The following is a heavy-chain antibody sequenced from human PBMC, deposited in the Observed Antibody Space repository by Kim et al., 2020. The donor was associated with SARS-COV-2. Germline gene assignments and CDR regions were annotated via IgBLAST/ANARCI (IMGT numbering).Heavy chain of an antibody. J-gene: IGHJ6*03. Sequence: GGSLRLSCAASGFTVSSNYMSWVRQAPGKGLEWVSVIYSGGITYYADSVKGRFTISRDNSKNTLYLQMNSLRAEDTAVYYCARGRGSWYEVYYYYYYMDVWGKGTTVTVSS. D-gene: IGHD6-13*01. CDR2: IYSGGIT. V-gene: IGHV3-66*01. CDR3: ARGRGSWYEVYYYYYYMDV. CDR1: GFTVSSNY.